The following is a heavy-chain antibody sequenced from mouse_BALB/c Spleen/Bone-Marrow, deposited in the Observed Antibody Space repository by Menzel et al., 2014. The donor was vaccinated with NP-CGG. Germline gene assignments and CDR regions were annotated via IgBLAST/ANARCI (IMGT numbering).Heavy chain of an antibody. CDR3: ARSRGNWDDFDY. CDR1: GFTFSSFG. CDR2: ISSGSTSI. Sequence: EVQLVESGGGLVQPGGSRKLSCAVSGFTFSSFGMHWVRQAPEKGLEWVAYISSGSTSIFYADTLKGRFTISRDNPKNXLXLXXTSLRSEDTAMYYCARSRGNWDDFDYWGQGTTLTVSS. V-gene: IGHV5-17*02. J-gene: IGHJ2*01. D-gene: IGHD4-1*01.